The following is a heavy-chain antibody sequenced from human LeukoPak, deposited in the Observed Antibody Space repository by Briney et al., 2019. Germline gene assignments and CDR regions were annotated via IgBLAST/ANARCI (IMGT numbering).Heavy chain of an antibody. CDR1: GDSISNYY. D-gene: IGHD4-11*01. CDR2: IYISGST. Sequence: SETLSPTCTVSGDSISNYYWSWIRQPAGKRLEWIGRIYISGSTNYNPSLKSRVTMSVDTSKNQFSLKLTSVTAADTAVYYCARSNPTVTPYYFDYWGQGTLVTVSS. J-gene: IGHJ4*02. CDR3: ARSNPTVTPYYFDY. V-gene: IGHV4-4*07.